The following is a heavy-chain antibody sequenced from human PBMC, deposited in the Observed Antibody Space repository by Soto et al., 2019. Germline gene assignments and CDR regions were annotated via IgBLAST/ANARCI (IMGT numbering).Heavy chain of an antibody. D-gene: IGHD1-1*01. Sequence: EVQLVESGGDLVRPGGSLRLSCAASGFTVSSNYMSWVRQAPGKGLEWVSFIHNATTFDADSVKGRFTISRDNSKNTVSLEMNSLRAEDTAGYHCAKGMDNAKIHHWGQGTLVTVS. CDR3: AKGMDNAKIHH. J-gene: IGHJ1*01. V-gene: IGHV3-66*01. CDR2: IHNATT. CDR1: GFTVSSNY.